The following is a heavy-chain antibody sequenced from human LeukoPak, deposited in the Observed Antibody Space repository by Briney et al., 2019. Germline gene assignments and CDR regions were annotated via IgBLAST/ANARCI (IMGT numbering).Heavy chain of an antibody. Sequence: NSGGSLRLSCAASGFTFSSYSMNWVRQAPGKGLEWVSSISSSSSYIYYADSVKGRFTISRDNAKNSLYLQMNSLRAEDTAVYYCARDLFHSGYVTYWGQGTLVTVSS. J-gene: IGHJ4*02. CDR1: GFTFSSYS. CDR2: ISSSSSYI. V-gene: IGHV3-21*01. CDR3: ARDLFHSGYVTY. D-gene: IGHD5-12*01.